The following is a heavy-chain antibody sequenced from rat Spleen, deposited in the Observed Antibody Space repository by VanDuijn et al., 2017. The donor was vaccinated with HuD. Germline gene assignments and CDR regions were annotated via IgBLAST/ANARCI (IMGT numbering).Heavy chain of an antibody. CDR2: IIYDGSRT. D-gene: IGHD4-3*01. CDR1: GFTFSDYN. Sequence: EVQLVESGGGLVQPGRSLKLSCAASGFTFSDYNMAWVRQAPKKGLEWVATIIYDGSRTYYRDSVKGRFTISRDNAKSTLYVQMDSLRSEDTATYYCARRAFGDVMDAWGQGASVTVSS. J-gene: IGHJ4*01. V-gene: IGHV5S10*01. CDR3: ARRAFGDVMDA.